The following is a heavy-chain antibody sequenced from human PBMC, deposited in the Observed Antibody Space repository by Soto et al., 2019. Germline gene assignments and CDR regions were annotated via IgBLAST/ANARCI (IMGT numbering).Heavy chain of an antibody. V-gene: IGHV3-23*01. Sequence: GGSLRLSCAASGFTFSSYAMSWVRQAPGKGLEWVSAISGSGGSTYYADSVKGRFTISRDNSKNTLYLQMNSLRAEDTAVYYYAKVRLRYFDWPERDYYMDVWGKGTTVTVSS. CDR3: AKVRLRYFDWPERDYYMDV. CDR2: ISGSGGST. J-gene: IGHJ6*03. D-gene: IGHD3-9*01. CDR1: GFTFSSYA.